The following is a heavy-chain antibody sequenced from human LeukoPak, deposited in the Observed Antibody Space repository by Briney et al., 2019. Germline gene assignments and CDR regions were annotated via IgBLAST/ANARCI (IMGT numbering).Heavy chain of an antibody. J-gene: IGHJ6*02. Sequence: GGSLRLSCAASGFTFSSYGMHWVRQAPGKGLEWVAVIWYDGSNKYYADSVEGRFTISRDNSKNTLYLQMNSLRAEDTAVYYCARDLRGGYTGRLYGMDVWGQGTTVTVSS. CDR3: ARDLRGGYTGRLYGMDV. CDR1: GFTFSSYG. V-gene: IGHV3-33*01. CDR2: IWYDGSNK. D-gene: IGHD3-10*01.